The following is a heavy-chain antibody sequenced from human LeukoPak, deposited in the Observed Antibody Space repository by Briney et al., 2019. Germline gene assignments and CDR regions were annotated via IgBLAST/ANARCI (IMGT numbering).Heavy chain of an antibody. CDR1: GFTFTTYT. CDR2: ISGSGGTT. J-gene: IGHJ4*01. CDR3: AKDRMYTVTLYYFDS. Sequence: GGSLRLSCAASGFTFTTYTMSWVRQAPGKGLAWVSAISGSGGTTYYADSVKGRFTISRDNAKNTLYLQMNSLRVEDTALYYCAKDRMYTVTLYYFDSWGHGTLVTVSS. D-gene: IGHD4-17*01. V-gene: IGHV3-23*01.